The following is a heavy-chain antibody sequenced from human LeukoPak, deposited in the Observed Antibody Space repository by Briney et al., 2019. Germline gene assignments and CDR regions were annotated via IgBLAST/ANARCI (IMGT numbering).Heavy chain of an antibody. J-gene: IGHJ6*02. V-gene: IGHV1-18*01. D-gene: IGHD3-10*01. CDR3: ARDNRCYYYDYYYGMDV. CDR2: ISAYNGNT. CDR1: GYTFTSYG. Sequence: ASVKVSCKASGYTFTSYGISWVRQAPGQGLEWMGWISAYNGNTNYAQKLQGRVTMTTDTSTSTAYMELRSLRSDDTAVYYCARDNRCYYYDYYYGMDVWGQGTTVTVSS.